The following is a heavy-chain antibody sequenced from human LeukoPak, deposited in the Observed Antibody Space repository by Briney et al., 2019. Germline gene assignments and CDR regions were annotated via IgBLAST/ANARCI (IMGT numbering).Heavy chain of an antibody. D-gene: IGHD6-13*01. V-gene: IGHV3-43*02. J-gene: IGHJ4*02. Sequence: GGSLRLSCAASGFTFHHYAIHWVRQAPGKGLDWVSLISWNGGTISYAHSVRGRFTISRDKRKNSLYLQMNSLTTEDTAFYYCAKDDGASWLLDFWGQGTLVTVSS. CDR2: ISWNGGTI. CDR3: AKDDGASWLLDF. CDR1: GFTFHHYA.